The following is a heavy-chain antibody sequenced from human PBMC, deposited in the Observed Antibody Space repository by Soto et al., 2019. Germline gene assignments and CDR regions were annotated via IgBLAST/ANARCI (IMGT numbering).Heavy chain of an antibody. CDR1: GFTFSSYG. V-gene: IGHV3-33*01. D-gene: IGHD2-2*02. CDR2: IWYDGSNK. CDR3: ARGFREAHCSSTSCYTGSTYYYYGMDV. Sequence: VGPLRLSCAASGFTFSSYGMHWVRQAPGKGLEWVAVIWYDGSNKYYADSVKGRFTISRDNSKNTLYLQMNSLRAEDTAVYYCARGFREAHCSSTSCYTGSTYYYYGMDVWGQGTTVTVSS. J-gene: IGHJ6*02.